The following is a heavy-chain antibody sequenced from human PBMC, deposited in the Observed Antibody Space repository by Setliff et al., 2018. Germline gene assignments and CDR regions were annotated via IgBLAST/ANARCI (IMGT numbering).Heavy chain of an antibody. CDR1: GYTFTSYA. Sequence: ASVKVSCKASGYTFTSYAMHWVRQAPGQRLEWMGWINAYNGNTNYAQKLQGRVTMTTDTSTSTAYMELRSLRSDDTAVYYCARPDVGGSWTSDAFDIWGQGTMVTVSS. V-gene: IGHV1-18*01. J-gene: IGHJ3*02. CDR3: ARPDVGGSWTSDAFDI. CDR2: INAYNGNT.